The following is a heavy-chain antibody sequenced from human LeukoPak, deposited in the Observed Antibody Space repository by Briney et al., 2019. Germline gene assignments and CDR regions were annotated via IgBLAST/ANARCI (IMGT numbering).Heavy chain of an antibody. CDR2: ISGYNGNT. J-gene: IGHJ6*03. Sequence: ASVKVSCKASGYTFTSYGISWVRQAPGQGLEWMGWISGYNGNTNYAQKLQGRVTMTTDTSTSTAYMELRSLRSDDTAVYYCARDGGYCSGGSCYRIYYYMDVWGKGTTVTVSS. CDR3: ARDGGYCSGGSCYRIYYYMDV. CDR1: GYTFTSYG. V-gene: IGHV1-18*01. D-gene: IGHD2-15*01.